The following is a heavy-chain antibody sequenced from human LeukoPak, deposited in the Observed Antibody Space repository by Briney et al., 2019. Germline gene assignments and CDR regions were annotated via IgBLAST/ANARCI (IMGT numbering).Heavy chain of an antibody. Sequence: SETLSLTCTVSGGSISSSSYYWGWIRQPPGKGLEWIGSIYYSGSTFYNPSLKSRVTISVDTSKNQFSLKLSSVTAADTAVYYCARLREYYDFWSGYYNEGGFDPWGQGTLVTVSS. J-gene: IGHJ5*02. CDR1: GGSISSSSYY. CDR2: IYYSGST. D-gene: IGHD3-3*01. V-gene: IGHV4-39*07. CDR3: ARLREYYDFWSGYYNEGGFDP.